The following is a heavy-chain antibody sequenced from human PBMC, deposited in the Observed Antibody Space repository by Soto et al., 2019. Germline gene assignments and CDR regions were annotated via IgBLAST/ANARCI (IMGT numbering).Heavy chain of an antibody. CDR3: ARAAYCSSTSCYLPGRHYYGMDV. CDR2: IIPIFGTA. J-gene: IGHJ6*02. V-gene: IGHV1-69*13. Sequence: VASVKVSCKASGGTFSSYAISWVRQAPGQGLEWMGGIIPIFGTANYAQKFQGRVTITADESTSTAYMELSSLRSEDTAVYYCARAAYCSSTSCYLPGRHYYGMDVWGQGTTVTVSS. CDR1: GGTFSSYA. D-gene: IGHD2-2*01.